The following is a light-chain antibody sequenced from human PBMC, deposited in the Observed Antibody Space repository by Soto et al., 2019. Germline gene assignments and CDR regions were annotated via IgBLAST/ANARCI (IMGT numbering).Light chain of an antibody. CDR1: QSISSR. CDR2: DVS. J-gene: IGKJ1*01. CDR3: QQYNSYPWT. Sequence: IPVTASPSTLSASVGDRVTITCRASQSISSRLAWYQQKPGKAPKLLIYDVSSLESGVPSRFSGSGSGTEFTLAISSLQHDDFATDYCQQYNSYPWTFGQGTKVDIK. V-gene: IGKV1-5*01.